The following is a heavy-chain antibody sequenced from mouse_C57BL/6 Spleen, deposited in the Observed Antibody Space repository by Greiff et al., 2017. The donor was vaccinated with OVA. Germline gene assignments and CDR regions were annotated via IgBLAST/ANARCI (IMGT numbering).Heavy chain of an antibody. V-gene: IGHV2-2*01. D-gene: IGHD2-2*01. CDR1: GFSLTSYG. CDR2: IWSGGST. Sequence: VMLVESGPGLVQPSQSLSITCTVSGFSLTSYGVHWVRQSPGKGLEWLGVIWSGGSTDYNAAFISRLSISKDNSKSQVFFKMNSLQADDTAIYYCARSTMVTPFFDYWGQGTTLTVSS. CDR3: ARSTMVTPFFDY. J-gene: IGHJ2*01.